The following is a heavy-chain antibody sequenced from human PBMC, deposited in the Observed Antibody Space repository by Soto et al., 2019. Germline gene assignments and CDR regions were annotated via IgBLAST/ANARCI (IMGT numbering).Heavy chain of an antibody. CDR1: GFTFSTYW. J-gene: IGHJ6*02. CDR3: ARGWGHFDSSGFPYLYAMDV. CDR2: IKEDGSEK. D-gene: IGHD3-22*01. V-gene: IGHV3-7*01. Sequence: GGSLRLSCAASGFTFSTYWMSWVRQAPGKGLEWVANIKEDGSEKYYVDSVEGRFTISRDNAKNSLYLQMTSLRAEDTALYYCARGWGHFDSSGFPYLYAMDVWGQGTTVTVSS.